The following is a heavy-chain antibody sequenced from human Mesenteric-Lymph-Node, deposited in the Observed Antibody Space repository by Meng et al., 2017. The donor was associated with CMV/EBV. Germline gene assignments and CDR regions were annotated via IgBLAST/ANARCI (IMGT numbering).Heavy chain of an antibody. V-gene: IGHV3-48*03. CDR1: GFTFSFYE. D-gene: IGHD7-27*01. Sequence: GGSLRLSCAASGFTFSFYEMNWVRQAPGKGLEWVSYITTSGRTYYTDSVKGRFTISRDNAKNSLYLQMNSLRVEDTAVYYCARGTGDYYYGVDVWGQGTTVTVSS. CDR3: ARGTGDYYYGVDV. J-gene: IGHJ6*02. CDR2: ITTSGRT.